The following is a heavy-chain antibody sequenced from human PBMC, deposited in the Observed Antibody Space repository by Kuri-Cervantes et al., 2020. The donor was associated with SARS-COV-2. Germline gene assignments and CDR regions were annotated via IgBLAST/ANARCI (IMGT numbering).Heavy chain of an antibody. CDR3: ARDERRYYDNSGHGAFDI. D-gene: IGHD3-22*01. CDR2: ISSSGSTI. J-gene: IGHJ3*02. CDR1: GLTFSSYE. Sequence: GGSLRLSFAASGLTFSSYEMNWVRQAPGKGLEWVSYISSSGSTIYYADSVRGRFTISRDNAKNSLYLQMNSLRAEDTAVYYCARDERRYYDNSGHGAFDIWGQGTMVT. V-gene: IGHV3-48*03.